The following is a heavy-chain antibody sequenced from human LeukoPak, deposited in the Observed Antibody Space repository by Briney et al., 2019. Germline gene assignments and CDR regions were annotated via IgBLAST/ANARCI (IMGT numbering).Heavy chain of an antibody. J-gene: IGHJ4*02. Sequence: ASVKVSCKVSGYTLTELSMHWVRQAPGQGLEWMGWINPNSGGTNYAQKFQGRVTMTRDTSISTAYMELSRLRSDDTAVYYCARVGDYDYVWGSYRYWGQGTLVTVSS. D-gene: IGHD3-16*02. CDR2: INPNSGGT. CDR1: GYTLTELS. CDR3: ARVGDYDYVWGSYRY. V-gene: IGHV1-2*02.